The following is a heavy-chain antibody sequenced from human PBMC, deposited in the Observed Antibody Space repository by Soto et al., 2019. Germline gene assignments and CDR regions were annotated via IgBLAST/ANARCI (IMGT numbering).Heavy chain of an antibody. CDR2: IYYSGST. CDR3: ARWGRSHAFDI. V-gene: IGHV4-59*08. CDR1: GGSISSYY. Sequence: SETLSLTCTVSGGSISSYYWSWIRQPPGKGLEWIGYIYYSGSTNYNPSLKSRVTISVDTSKNQFSLKLSSVTAADTAVYYCARWGRSHAFDIWGQGTMVTVSS. D-gene: IGHD3-16*01. J-gene: IGHJ3*02.